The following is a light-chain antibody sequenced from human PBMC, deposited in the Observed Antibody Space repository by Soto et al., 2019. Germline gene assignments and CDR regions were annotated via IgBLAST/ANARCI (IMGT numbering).Light chain of an antibody. V-gene: IGLV2-14*01. CDR1: SSDIGNYDF. CDR3: SSYTTSAAFIL. J-gene: IGLJ2*01. CDR2: EVS. Sequence: QSALTQPASVSGSPGQSITISCTGTSSDIGNYDFVSWYQQVPGTAPKAMIYEVSSRPSGVSNRFSGSKSGNTASLTISGLQAEEGAYYYCSSYTTSAAFILFGGGTKLTVL.